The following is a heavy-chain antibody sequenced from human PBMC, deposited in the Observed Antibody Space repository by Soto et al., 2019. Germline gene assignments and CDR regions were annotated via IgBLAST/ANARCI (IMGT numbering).Heavy chain of an antibody. D-gene: IGHD6-6*01. Sequence: GGSLRLSCAASGFTFSSYSMNWVRQAPGKGLEWVSSISSSSSYIYYADSVKGRFTISRDNAKNSLYLQMNSLRAEDTAVYYCARDWRAARPTWYFDYWGQGTLVTVSS. CDR3: ARDWRAARPTWYFDY. J-gene: IGHJ4*02. CDR1: GFTFSSYS. V-gene: IGHV3-21*01. CDR2: ISSSSSYI.